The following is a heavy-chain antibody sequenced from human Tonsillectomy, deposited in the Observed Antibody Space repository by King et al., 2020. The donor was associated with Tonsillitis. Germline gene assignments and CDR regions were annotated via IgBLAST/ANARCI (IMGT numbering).Heavy chain of an antibody. V-gene: IGHV1-8*01. CDR3: ARGPYCSGGSCYSXYYFXY. Sequence: QLVQSGAEVKKPGASVKVSCKASGYTFTSYDINWVRQATGQGLEWMGWMNPNSGNTGYAQKFQGRVTMTRNTSISTAYMELSSLRSEDTAVYYCARGPYCSGGSCYSXYYFXYWGQXTLVTVS. D-gene: IGHD2-15*01. CDR1: GYTFTSYD. CDR2: MNPNSGNT. J-gene: IGHJ4*02.